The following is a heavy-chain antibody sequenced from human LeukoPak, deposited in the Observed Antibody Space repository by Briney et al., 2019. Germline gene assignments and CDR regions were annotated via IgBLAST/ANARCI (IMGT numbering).Heavy chain of an antibody. J-gene: IGHJ1*01. CDR3: ARDSPGPYCSGGSCYPLEYFQH. CDR1: GGTFNSYA. Sequence: SVKVSCKASGGTFNSYAISWVRQAPGQGLEWMGGIIPIFGTANYAQKFQGRVTIPADESTSTAYMELSSLRSEDTAVYYCARDSPGPYCSGGSCYPLEYFQHWGQGTLVTVSS. V-gene: IGHV1-69*13. CDR2: IIPIFGTA. D-gene: IGHD2-15*01.